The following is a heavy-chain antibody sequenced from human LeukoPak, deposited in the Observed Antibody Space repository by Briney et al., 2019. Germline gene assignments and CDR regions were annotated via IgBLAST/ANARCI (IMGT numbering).Heavy chain of an antibody. V-gene: IGHV3-30-3*01. D-gene: IGHD3-3*01. J-gene: IGHJ4*02. CDR2: ISYVGSNK. Sequence: QPGGSLRLSCAASGFTFSSYAMHWVRQAPGKGLWWVAVISYVGSNKYYADSVKGRFTISRDNSKNTLYLQMNSLRAEATAVYYCARGEWGPPFDYWGQGTLVTVSS. CDR3: ARGEWGPPFDY. CDR1: GFTFSSYA.